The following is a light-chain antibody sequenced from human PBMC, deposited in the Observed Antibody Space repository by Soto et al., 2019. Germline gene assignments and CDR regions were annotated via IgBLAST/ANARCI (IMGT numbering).Light chain of an antibody. V-gene: IGKV3-20*01. J-gene: IGKJ3*01. CDR1: QSVSNNY. CDR3: QQYGTSPFT. Sequence: EIVLTQSPGTLSLSPGERATLSCRASQSVSNNYLAWYQQKPGQAPRLLISGASNRATGIPDRFSGSGSGTDFTLAISSLEPEDFAVYYCQQYGTSPFTFGRGTRVDLK. CDR2: GAS.